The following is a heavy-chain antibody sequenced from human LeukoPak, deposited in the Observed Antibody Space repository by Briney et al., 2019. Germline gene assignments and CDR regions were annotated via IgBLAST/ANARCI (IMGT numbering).Heavy chain of an antibody. CDR3: ARSLVPAAPEAFDI. D-gene: IGHD2-2*01. J-gene: IGHJ3*02. CDR2: IYYSGST. V-gene: IGHV4-59*11. Sequence: SETLSLTCTVSGGSISSHYWSWIRQPPGKGLEWIGYIYYSGSTNYNPPLKSRVTISVDTSKNQFSLKLSSVTAADTAVYYCARSLVPAAPEAFDIWGQGTMVTVSS. CDR1: GGSISSHY.